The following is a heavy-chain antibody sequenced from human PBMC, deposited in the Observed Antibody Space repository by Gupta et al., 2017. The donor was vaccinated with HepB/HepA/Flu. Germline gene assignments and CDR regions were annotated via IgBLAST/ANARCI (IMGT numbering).Heavy chain of an antibody. D-gene: IGHD6-25*01. CDR1: GDSITNSGFY. V-gene: IGHV4-39*01. CDR2: TYYSGST. J-gene: IGHJ6*03. CDR3: ARSGKSFYFYPYMDV. Sequence: QLQLQESGPGLVKPSETLSLTCTVFGDSITNSGFYWDWVRQSPGKGLEWIGNTYYSGSTYYSPSLKRRVTISVDTSKNRFSLKLTSVTAADTAVYYCARSGKSFYFYPYMDVWGFGTTVTVS.